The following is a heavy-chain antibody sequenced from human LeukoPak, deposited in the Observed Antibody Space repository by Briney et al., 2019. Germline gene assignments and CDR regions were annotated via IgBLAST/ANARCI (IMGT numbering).Heavy chain of an antibody. CDR2: ISGSGGST. D-gene: IGHD7-27*01. Sequence: PGGSLRLSCAASGFTFSSYAMSWVRQAPGKGLEWVSAISGSGGSTYYADSVKGRFTISRDNSKKTLYLQMNSLRAEDTAVYYCENKLTGLYGMDVWGQGTTVTVSS. CDR1: GFTFSSYA. CDR3: ENKLTGLYGMDV. V-gene: IGHV3-23*01. J-gene: IGHJ6*02.